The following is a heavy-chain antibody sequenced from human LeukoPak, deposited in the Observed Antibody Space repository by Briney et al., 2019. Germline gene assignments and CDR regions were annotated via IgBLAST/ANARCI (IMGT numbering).Heavy chain of an antibody. CDR1: GFTFSSYS. Sequence: TGGSLRLSCAASGFTFSSYSMNWVRQAPGKGLEWVSSISSSSSYIYYADSVKGRFTISRDNAKNSLYLQMNSLRAEDTAVYYCARDLYSSSWSATFDYWGQRTLVTVSS. D-gene: IGHD6-13*01. CDR3: ARDLYSSSWSATFDY. CDR2: ISSSSSYI. V-gene: IGHV3-21*01. J-gene: IGHJ4*02.